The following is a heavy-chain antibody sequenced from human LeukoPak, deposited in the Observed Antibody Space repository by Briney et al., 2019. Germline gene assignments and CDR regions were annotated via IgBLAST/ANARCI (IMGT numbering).Heavy chain of an antibody. CDR2: IKSKTNGGTT. J-gene: IGHJ4*02. D-gene: IGHD1-26*01. V-gene: IGHV3-15*01. CDR3: TTGPDSGGFDY. Sequence: GSLRLSCAASGFTFSNVWMSWVRQAPGKGLEWVGRIKSKTNGGTTDYAAPVKGRFTISRDDSKNTLYLQMNSLKTEDTAVYYCTTGPDSGGFDYWGQGTLVTVSS. CDR1: GFTFSNVW.